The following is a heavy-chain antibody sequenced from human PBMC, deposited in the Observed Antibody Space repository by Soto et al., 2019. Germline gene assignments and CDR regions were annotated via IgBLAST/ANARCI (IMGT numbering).Heavy chain of an antibody. V-gene: IGHV1-18*01. J-gene: IGHJ4*02. D-gene: IGHD6-13*01. CDR3: AREAAGSSWGYFGY. CDR2: LSAYNGNT. Sequence: QVQLVQSGAEVKKPRAPVKVSCKASGYTFTSYGISWVRQAPGQGLEWMGWLSAYNGNTNYAQKLQGRVTMDTDTSTSTAYMELGSLRSDDTAVYYCAREAAGSSWGYFGYWGKGTLVTVSS. CDR1: GYTFTSYG.